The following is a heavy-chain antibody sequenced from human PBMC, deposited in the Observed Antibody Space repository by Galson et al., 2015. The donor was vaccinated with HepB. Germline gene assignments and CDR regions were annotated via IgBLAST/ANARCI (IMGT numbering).Heavy chain of an antibody. V-gene: IGHV1-18*01. J-gene: IGHJ4*02. CDR3: ARDRMYSGSYHFDY. CDR2: ISAYNGNT. CDR1: GYTFTSYG. Sequence: SVKVSCKASGYTFTSYGISWVRQAPGQGLEWMGWISAYNGNTNYAQKLQGRVTMTTDTSTSTAYMELRSLRSDDTAVYYCARDRMYSGSYHFDYWGQGTLVTVSS. D-gene: IGHD1-26*01.